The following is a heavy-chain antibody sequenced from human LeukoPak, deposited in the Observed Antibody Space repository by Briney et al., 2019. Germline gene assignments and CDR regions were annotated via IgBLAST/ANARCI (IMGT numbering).Heavy chain of an antibody. CDR2: ISGPGDST. D-gene: IGHD3-9*01. Sequence: GGSLRLSCAASGFTFSSHAMGWVRQAQGKGLECVSAISGPGDSTYYADSVKGRFTISRDNSRNTLYLQMNSLRAEDTALYCCARAMSIDILIGLDYWGQGILVTVSS. J-gene: IGHJ4*02. CDR3: ARAMSIDILIGLDY. CDR1: GFTFSSHA. V-gene: IGHV3-23*01.